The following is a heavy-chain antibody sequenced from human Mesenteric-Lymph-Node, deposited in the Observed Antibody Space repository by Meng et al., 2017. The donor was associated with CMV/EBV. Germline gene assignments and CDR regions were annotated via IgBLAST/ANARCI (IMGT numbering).Heavy chain of an antibody. CDR2: IRHDGNKK. Sequence: GGSLRLSCAASGFTFWTYGMHWVRQAPGKGLEWVAFIRHDGNKKDYVDSVKGRFTISRDNSENTLYLQMNSLRAEDTAVYYCARVGYYYGMDVWGQGTTVTVSS. CDR3: ARVGYYYGMDV. CDR1: GFTFWTYG. V-gene: IGHV3-30*02. J-gene: IGHJ6*02.